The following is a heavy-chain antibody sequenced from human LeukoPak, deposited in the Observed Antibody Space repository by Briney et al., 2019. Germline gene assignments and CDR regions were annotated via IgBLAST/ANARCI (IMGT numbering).Heavy chain of an antibody. V-gene: IGHV3-21*01. Sequence: GGSLRLSCAASGFTFSSYSMNWVRQAPGKGLEWVSSISSSGSYIYYADSVRGRFTISRDNAKNSLYLQMNSLRAEDTAVYYCARGPGWLQSFPFGYWGQGTLVTVSS. J-gene: IGHJ4*02. CDR2: ISSSGSYI. D-gene: IGHD5-24*01. CDR1: GFTFSSYS. CDR3: ARGPGWLQSFPFGY.